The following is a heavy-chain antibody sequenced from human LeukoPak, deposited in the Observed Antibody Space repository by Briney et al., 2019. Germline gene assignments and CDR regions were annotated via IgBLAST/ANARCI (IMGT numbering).Heavy chain of an antibody. Sequence: SETLSLTCTVSGGSISSYYWSWIRQPAGKGLEWIGRIYTSGSTNYNPSLKSRVTMSVDTSKNQFSLKLSSVTAAGTAVYYCARSATYYDFWSGFVFDYWGQGTLVTVSS. D-gene: IGHD3-3*01. J-gene: IGHJ4*02. CDR1: GGSISSYY. CDR2: IYTSGST. V-gene: IGHV4-4*07. CDR3: ARSATYYDFWSGFVFDY.